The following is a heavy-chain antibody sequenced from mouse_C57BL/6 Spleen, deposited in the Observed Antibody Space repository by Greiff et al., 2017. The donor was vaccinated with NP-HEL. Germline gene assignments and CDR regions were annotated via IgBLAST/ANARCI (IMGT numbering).Heavy chain of an antibody. D-gene: IGHD1-1*01. CDR2: ISDGGSYT. V-gene: IGHV5-4*01. J-gene: IGHJ3*01. CDR1: GFTFSSYA. CDR3: ARDYGSSFFAY. Sequence: EVQLVESGGGLVKPGGSLKLSCAASGFTFSSYAMSWVRQTPEKRLEWVATISDGGSYTYYPDNVKGRFTISRDNAKNNLYLQMSHLKSEDTAMYYCARDYGSSFFAYWGQGTLVTVSA.